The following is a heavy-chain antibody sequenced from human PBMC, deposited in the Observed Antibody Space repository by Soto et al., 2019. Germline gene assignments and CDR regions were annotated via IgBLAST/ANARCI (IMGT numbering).Heavy chain of an antibody. Sequence: PWESLKIFCKGSGYSFTSHWIGRVRQMPGKGLELMGIIYPGDSDTRYSPSFQGQVTISADKCISTAYLQWSSLKASDTAMYYWARPSGYSSSWYSAFDIWGQGTMVTVSS. CDR2: IYPGDSDT. V-gene: IGHV5-51*01. CDR3: ARPSGYSSSWYSAFDI. CDR1: GYSFTSHW. J-gene: IGHJ3*02. D-gene: IGHD6-13*01.